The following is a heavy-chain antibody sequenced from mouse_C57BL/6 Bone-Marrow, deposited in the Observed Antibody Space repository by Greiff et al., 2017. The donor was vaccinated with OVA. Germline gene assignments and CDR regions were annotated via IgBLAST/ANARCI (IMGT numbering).Heavy chain of an antibody. D-gene: IGHD2-5*01. CDR3: ARAYYSNYPLWYFDV. CDR1: GYTFTSYT. J-gene: IGHJ1*03. CDR2: INPSSGYT. V-gene: IGHV1-4*01. Sequence: VQLVESGAELARPGASVKMSCKASGYTFTSYTMHWVKQRPGQGLEWIGYINPSSGYTKYNQKFKDKATLTADKSSSTAYMQLSSLTSEDSAVYYCARAYYSNYPLWYFDVWGTGTTVTVSS.